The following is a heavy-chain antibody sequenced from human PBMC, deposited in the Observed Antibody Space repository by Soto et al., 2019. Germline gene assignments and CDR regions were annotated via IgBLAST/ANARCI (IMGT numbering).Heavy chain of an antibody. Sequence: SETLSLTCTVSGGSISSYYWSWIRQPPGKGLEWIGYIYYSGSTNYNPSLKSRVTISVDTSKNQFSLKLSSVTAADTAVYYCARDSLNPNLPPRIAVAGTPHWFDPWGQGTLVTVSS. CDR2: IYYSGST. D-gene: IGHD6-19*01. CDR1: GGSISSYY. V-gene: IGHV4-59*01. J-gene: IGHJ5*02. CDR3: ARDSLNPNLPPRIAVAGTPHWFDP.